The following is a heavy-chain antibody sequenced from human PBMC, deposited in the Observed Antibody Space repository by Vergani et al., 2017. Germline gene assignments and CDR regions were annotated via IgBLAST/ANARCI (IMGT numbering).Heavy chain of an antibody. V-gene: IGHV4-59*08. D-gene: IGHD6-13*01. CDR1: GGSISSYY. J-gene: IGHJ6*03. Sequence: QVQLQESGPGLVKPSETLSLTCTVSGGSISSYYWSWIWQPPGKGLEWIGYISYSGSTNYNPSLKSRVTISVDTSKNQFSLKLSSVTAADTAVYYCARRIAYYYYYYIDVWGKGTTVTVSS. CDR3: ARRIAYYYYYYIDV. CDR2: ISYSGST.